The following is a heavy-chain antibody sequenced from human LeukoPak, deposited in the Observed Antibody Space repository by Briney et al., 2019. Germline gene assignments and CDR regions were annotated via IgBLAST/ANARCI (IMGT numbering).Heavy chain of an antibody. CDR1: GFTFSRNG. J-gene: IGHJ4*02. CDR3: ARDLGYDILTGYYSD. D-gene: IGHD3-9*01. CDR2: IWYDGSNK. V-gene: IGHV3-33*01. Sequence: PGGSLRLSCAASGFTFSRNGMHWVRQAPGKGLEWVAVIWYDGSNKYYADSVKGRFTISRDNSKNTLYLQMNSLRAEDTAVYYCARDLGYDILTGYYSDWGQGTLVTASS.